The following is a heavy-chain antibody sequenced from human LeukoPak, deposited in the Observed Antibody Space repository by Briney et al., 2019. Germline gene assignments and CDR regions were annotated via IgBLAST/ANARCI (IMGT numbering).Heavy chain of an antibody. CDR1: GYTFTSYY. V-gene: IGHV1-46*01. Sequence: RASVKVSCKASGYTFTSYYMHWVRQAPGQGLEWMGIINPSGGSTSYAQKFQGRVTMTRDMSTSTVYMELSSLRSEDTAMYYCAIRRGDPVVTPQDAFDIWGQGTMVTVSS. J-gene: IGHJ3*02. CDR3: AIRRGDPVVTPQDAFDI. D-gene: IGHD4-23*01. CDR2: INPSGGST.